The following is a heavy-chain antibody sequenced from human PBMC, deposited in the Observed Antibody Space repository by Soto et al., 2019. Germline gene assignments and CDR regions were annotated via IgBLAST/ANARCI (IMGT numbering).Heavy chain of an antibody. Sequence: VQLVESGGGVVQPGRSLRLSCAASGLIFSSYGIHWVRQAPDKGLEWVAAISYDGSNKYYTDSVKGRFTISRDNSKNTLYLQMNSLRAEDTAVYYCAKDRTVTGWVQYDMDVWGPGTTVTVSS. CDR3: AKDRTVTGWVQYDMDV. J-gene: IGHJ6*02. CDR2: ISYDGSNK. D-gene: IGHD4-17*01. V-gene: IGHV3-30*18. CDR1: GLIFSSYG.